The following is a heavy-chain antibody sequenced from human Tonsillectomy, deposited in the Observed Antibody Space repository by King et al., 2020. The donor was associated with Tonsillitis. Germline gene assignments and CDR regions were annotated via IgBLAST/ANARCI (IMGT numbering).Heavy chain of an antibody. CDR3: ARGFNYGGNLPFDS. D-gene: IGHD4-23*01. CDR2: MIPNSGNT. Sequence: VQLVESGAEVKKPGASVKVSCKASGYSFTSYEINWVRQAAGQGLEWMGWMIPNSGNTDYAQKFQGRVTMTRDTSISTVYMELSSLRSEDTAMYYCARGFNYGGNLPFDSWGQGTLVTVSS. J-gene: IGHJ4*02. V-gene: IGHV1-8*01. CDR1: GYSFTSYE.